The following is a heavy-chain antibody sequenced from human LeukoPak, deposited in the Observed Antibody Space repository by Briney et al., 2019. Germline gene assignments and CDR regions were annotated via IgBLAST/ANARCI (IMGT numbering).Heavy chain of an antibody. CDR2: IHHSGST. J-gene: IGHJ4*02. CDR1: GGAVNSDNQY. D-gene: IGHD3-22*01. Sequence: SQTLSLTCTVSGGAVNSDNQYWSWIRQPPGKGLEWIGYIHHSGSTYYNPSLKSRLTISLDTSRNQFSLKVNSVTAADTAVYYCAKDNFGYGAMDCWGQGTLVTVSS. CDR3: AKDNFGYGAMDC. V-gene: IGHV4-30-4*01.